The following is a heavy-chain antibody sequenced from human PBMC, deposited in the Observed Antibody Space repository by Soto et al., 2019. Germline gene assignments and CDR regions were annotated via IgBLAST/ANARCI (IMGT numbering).Heavy chain of an antibody. CDR1: GFTFSSYG. J-gene: IGHJ4*02. Sequence: GGSLRLSCAASGFTFSSYGMHWVRQAPGKGLEWVAVIWYDGSNKYYADSVKGRFTISRDNSKNTLYLQMNSLRAEDTAVYYCARAARAVTIGDFDYWGQGTLVTVSS. D-gene: IGHD4-4*01. V-gene: IGHV3-33*01. CDR3: ARAARAVTIGDFDY. CDR2: IWYDGSNK.